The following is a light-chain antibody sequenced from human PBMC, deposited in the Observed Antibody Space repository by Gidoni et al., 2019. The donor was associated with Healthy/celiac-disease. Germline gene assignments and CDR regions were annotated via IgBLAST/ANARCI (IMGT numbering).Light chain of an antibody. CDR1: KSISSY. CDR2: AAS. V-gene: IGKV1-39*01. Sequence: DIQLTQSPSSLSASVGDRVTITCRASKSISSYLNWYQQKPGKAPKLLIYAASSLQSGVPSRFSGSGSGTDFTLTISSLQPEDFATYYCQQSYRTGTFGQGTKVEIK. CDR3: QQSYRTGT. J-gene: IGKJ1*01.